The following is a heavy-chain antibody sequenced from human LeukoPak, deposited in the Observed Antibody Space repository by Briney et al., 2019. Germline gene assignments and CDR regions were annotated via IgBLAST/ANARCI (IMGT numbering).Heavy chain of an antibody. CDR2: IYYSGST. V-gene: IGHV4-59*08. CDR3: ARAGYSSSWSRGYFDY. J-gene: IGHJ4*02. Sequence: SETLSLTCTVSGGSISSYYWSWIRQPPGKGLEWIGYIYYSGSTNYNPSLKSRVTISVDTSKNQFSLKLSSVTTADTAVYYCARAGYSSSWSRGYFDYWGQGTLVTVSS. CDR1: GGSISSYY. D-gene: IGHD6-13*01.